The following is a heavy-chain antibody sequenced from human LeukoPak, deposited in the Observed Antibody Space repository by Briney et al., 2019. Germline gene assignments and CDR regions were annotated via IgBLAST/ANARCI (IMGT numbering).Heavy chain of an antibody. D-gene: IGHD3-10*01. J-gene: IGHJ3*02. CDR3: ASGSAPYYYGSGTYGGIAFDI. V-gene: IGHV3-21*01. CDR1: GFTFSSYS. Sequence: GGSLRLSCAASGFTFSSYSMNWVRQAPGKGLEWVSSISSSSSCIYYADSVKGRFTTSRDNAKNSLYLQMNSLRAEDTAVYYCASGSAPYYYGSGTYGGIAFDIWGQGTMVTVSS. CDR2: ISSSSSCI.